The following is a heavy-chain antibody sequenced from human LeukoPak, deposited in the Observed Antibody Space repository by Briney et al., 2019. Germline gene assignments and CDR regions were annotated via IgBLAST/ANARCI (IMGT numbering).Heavy chain of an antibody. J-gene: IGHJ4*02. Sequence: GGSLRLSCAASGSTFSSYWVHWARHAPGKGLVWVSRINTDGSTTGYADAVKGRFTISRDNAKNTLYLQMNSLRAEDTAVYYCAREHRSGSLDNWGQGTLVTVSS. D-gene: IGHD1-26*01. CDR3: AREHRSGSLDN. CDR2: INTDGSTT. V-gene: IGHV3-74*01. CDR1: GSTFSSYW.